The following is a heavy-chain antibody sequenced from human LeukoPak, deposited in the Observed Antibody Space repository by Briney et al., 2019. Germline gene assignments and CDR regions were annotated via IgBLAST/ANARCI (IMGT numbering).Heavy chain of an antibody. CDR3: ARSFCSGGSCYGL. J-gene: IGHJ4*02. D-gene: IGHD2-15*01. CDR1: GYTFTGHY. Sequence: GASVKVSCKASGYTFTGHYMHWVRQAPGQGLEWMGWINPNSGDTNYAQKFQDWVTMTRDTSTSTAYMELSRLRSDDTAVYYCARSFCSGGSCYGLWGQGTLVTVSS. CDR2: INPNSGDT. V-gene: IGHV1-2*04.